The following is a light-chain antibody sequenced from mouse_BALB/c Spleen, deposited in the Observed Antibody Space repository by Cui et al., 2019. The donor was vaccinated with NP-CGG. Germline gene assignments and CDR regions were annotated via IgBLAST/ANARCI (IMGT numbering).Light chain of an antibody. V-gene: IGLV1*01. CDR1: TGAFTTSNY. CDR2: GTN. CDR3: ALWCSNHWV. Sequence: AVVTQESAPTTSPGETVTLTCRSSTGAFTTSNYANGVQEKPDHLFTGLIGGTNNRAPGVPARFSGSLIGDKAALTITGAQTEDEAMYFCALWCSNHWVFGGGTKLTVL. J-gene: IGLJ1*01.